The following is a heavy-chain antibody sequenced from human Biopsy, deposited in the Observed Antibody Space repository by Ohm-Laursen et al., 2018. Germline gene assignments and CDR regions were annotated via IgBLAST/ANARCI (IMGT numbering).Heavy chain of an antibody. J-gene: IGHJ4*02. CDR1: GYTFTSYY. CDR2: INLSGGST. Sequence: GASVKVSCKTSGYTFTSYYIHWVRQAPGQGLEWMASINLSGGSTTYAQRFQGRLIMTRDTSTSSIYMELSSLRSEDTAIYFCARAVAGTGGVFDSWGQGTLVTVSS. CDR3: ARAVAGTGGVFDS. D-gene: IGHD6-19*01. V-gene: IGHV1-46*01.